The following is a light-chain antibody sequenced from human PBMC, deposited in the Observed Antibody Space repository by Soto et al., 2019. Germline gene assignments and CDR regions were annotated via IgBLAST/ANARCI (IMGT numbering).Light chain of an antibody. CDR2: AAS. J-gene: IGKJ2*03. CDR1: QSISSY. V-gene: IGKV1-39*01. Sequence: DIPMTQSPSSLSASVGDRVTITCRASQSISSYLNWYQQKPGKAPKLLIYAASSLQSGVPSRFSGSGSGTDFTLTISSLQPEDFATYYCQQSYSTPRFGQGTKLEIK. CDR3: QQSYSTPR.